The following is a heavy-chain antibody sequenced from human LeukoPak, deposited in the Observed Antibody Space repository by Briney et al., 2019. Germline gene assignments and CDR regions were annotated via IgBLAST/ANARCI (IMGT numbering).Heavy chain of an antibody. CDR3: ARDLDYYDSSGSFDY. J-gene: IGHJ4*02. CDR2: IIPIFGTA. CDR1: GGTFSSYA. V-gene: IGHV1-69*13. D-gene: IGHD3-22*01. Sequence: GASVKVSCKASGGTFSSYAISWVRQAPGQGLEWMGGIIPIFGTANYAQKFQGRVTITADESTSTAYMELSSLRSEDTAVYYCARDLDYYDSSGSFDYWGQGTLVTVSS.